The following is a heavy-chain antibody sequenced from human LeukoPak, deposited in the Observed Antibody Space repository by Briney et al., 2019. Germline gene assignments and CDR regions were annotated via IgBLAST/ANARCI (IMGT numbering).Heavy chain of an antibody. Sequence: GGSLRLSCAASGFTVSSNYMSWVRQAPGKGLEWVSVIYSGGSTYYADSVKGRFTISRDNSKNTLYLQMNNLRAEDTAVYYCARGYTYYYGMDVWGQGTTVTVSS. D-gene: IGHD5-18*01. V-gene: IGHV3-53*01. CDR1: GFTVSSNY. CDR2: IYSGGST. J-gene: IGHJ6*02. CDR3: ARGYTYYYGMDV.